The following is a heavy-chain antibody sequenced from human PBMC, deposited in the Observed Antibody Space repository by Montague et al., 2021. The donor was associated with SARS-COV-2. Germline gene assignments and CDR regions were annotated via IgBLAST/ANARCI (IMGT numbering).Heavy chain of an antibody. V-gene: IGHV4-39*01. CDR3: ARQRDQLRWEYWFDH. CDR2: INYSGST. D-gene: IGHD2-2*01. CDR1: GGSISSSIYY. Sequence: SETLSLTCTVSGGSISSSIYYWGWIRQPPGKGLEWIGCINYSGSTYSNPSLKSRVTIAVDTSKNQFSLRLSSVTAADTAVYYCARQRDQLRWEYWFDHWGQGTLVAVSS. J-gene: IGHJ5*02.